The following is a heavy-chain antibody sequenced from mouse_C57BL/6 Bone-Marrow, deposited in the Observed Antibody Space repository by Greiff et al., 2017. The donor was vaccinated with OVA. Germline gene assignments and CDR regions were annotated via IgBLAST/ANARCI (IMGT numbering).Heavy chain of an antibody. CDR2: INPNNGGT. V-gene: IGHV1-26*01. CDR1: GYTFTDYY. Sequence: EVQGVESGPELVKPGASVKISCKASGYTFTDYYMNWVKQSHGKSLEWIGDINPNNGGTSYNQKFKGKATLTVDKSSSTAYMELRSLTSEDSAVYYCASVYDGYYAWFAYWGQGTLVTVSA. CDR3: ASVYDGYYAWFAY. D-gene: IGHD2-3*01. J-gene: IGHJ3*01.